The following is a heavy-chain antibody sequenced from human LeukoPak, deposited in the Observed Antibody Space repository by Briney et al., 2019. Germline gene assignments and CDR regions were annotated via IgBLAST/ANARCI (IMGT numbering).Heavy chain of an antibody. J-gene: IGHJ5*02. CDR2: ISGSGGST. Sequence: GRSLRLSCAASGFTFSSYAMSWVRQVPGKGLEWVSAISGSGGSTYYADSVKGRFTISRDNSKNTLYLQMNSLRAEDTAVYYCAKQLEGYSSSWYDPWGQGTLVTVSS. CDR3: AKQLEGYSSSWYDP. V-gene: IGHV3-23*01. CDR1: GFTFSSYA. D-gene: IGHD6-13*01.